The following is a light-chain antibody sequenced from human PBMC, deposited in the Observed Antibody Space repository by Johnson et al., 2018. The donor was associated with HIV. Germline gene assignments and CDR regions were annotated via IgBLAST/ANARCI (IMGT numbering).Light chain of an antibody. J-gene: IGLJ1*01. V-gene: IGLV1-51*02. CDR2: ENN. CDR3: GTWDSTLSAGKV. CDR1: SSNIGSND. Sequence: QSVLTQPPSVSAAPGQKVTVSCSGSSSNIGSNDVSWYQQFPGAAPKLLIYENNKRPSGIPDRFSGSKSGTSATLGITGIQTGDEADYYCGTWDSTLSAGKVFGTGTKVTVL.